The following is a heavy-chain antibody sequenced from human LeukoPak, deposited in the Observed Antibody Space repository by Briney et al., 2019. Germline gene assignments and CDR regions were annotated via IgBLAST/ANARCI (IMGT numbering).Heavy chain of an antibody. V-gene: IGHV1-2*02. CDR2: INPNSGGT. J-gene: IGHJ4*02. CDR3: ARVDLSYYYDSSGYYGAYFDY. Sequence: ASVKVSCKASGYTSTGYYMHWVRQAPGQGLEWMGWINPNSGGTNYAQKFQGRVTMTRDTSISTAYMELSRLRSDDTAVYYCARVDLSYYYDSSGYYGAYFDYWGQGTLVTVSS. D-gene: IGHD3-22*01. CDR1: GYTSTGYY.